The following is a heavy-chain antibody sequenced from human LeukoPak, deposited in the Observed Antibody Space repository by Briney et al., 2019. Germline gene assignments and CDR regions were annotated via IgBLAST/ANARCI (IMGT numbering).Heavy chain of an antibody. Sequence: ASVKVSCKSSRYTFTGYYMHWVRQAPGQGLEWMGWINPNSGGTNYAQKFQGRVTMTRDTSISTAYMELSRLRSDDTAVYYCARGGPERYFDWLFNFDYWGQGTLVTVSS. CDR2: INPNSGGT. CDR3: ARGGPERYFDWLFNFDY. D-gene: IGHD3-9*01. CDR1: RYTFTGYY. J-gene: IGHJ4*02. V-gene: IGHV1-2*02.